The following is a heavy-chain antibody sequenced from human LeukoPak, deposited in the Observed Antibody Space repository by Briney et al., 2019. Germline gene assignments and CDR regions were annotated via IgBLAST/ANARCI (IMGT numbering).Heavy chain of an antibody. CDR1: GGSISSYY. V-gene: IGHV4-59*01. CDR3: ASTSLTTRFDY. Sequence: SETLSLTCTVSGGSISSYYWRWIRKPPGKGLEWIGYIHYSGSTNYNPSLKGRVTISVDTSKNQFSLKLSSVTAADTAVYYCASTSLTTRFDYWGQGTLVTVSS. D-gene: IGHD4-11*01. J-gene: IGHJ4*02. CDR2: IHYSGST.